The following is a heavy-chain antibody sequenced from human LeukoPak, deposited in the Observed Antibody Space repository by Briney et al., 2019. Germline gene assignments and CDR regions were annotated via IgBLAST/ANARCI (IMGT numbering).Heavy chain of an antibody. CDR2: ISGSGGST. J-gene: IGHJ5*02. D-gene: IGHD3-3*01. V-gene: IGHV3-23*01. Sequence: PGGSLRLSCAASGFTFSSYAMSWVRQAPGKGLEWVSAISGSGGSTYYADSVKGRFTISRDNSKNTLYLQMNSLRAEDTAVYYCARGPRTFWSAGNWFDPWGQGTLVTVSS. CDR1: GFTFSSYA. CDR3: ARGPRTFWSAGNWFDP.